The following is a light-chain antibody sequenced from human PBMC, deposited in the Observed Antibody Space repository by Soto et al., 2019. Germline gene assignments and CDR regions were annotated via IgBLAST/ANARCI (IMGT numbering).Light chain of an antibody. J-gene: IGKJ1*01. Sequence: EIVMTQSPAALSLSPEERATLSCRASQSVRSNLAWYQQRPGQAPRLLIYAASIGATGVPARFSGSGSGTEFTLTISSLQSEDFAVYFCQQYNDWPWTFGQGTKVEIK. CDR3: QQYNDWPWT. CDR1: QSVRSN. V-gene: IGKV3-15*01. CDR2: AAS.